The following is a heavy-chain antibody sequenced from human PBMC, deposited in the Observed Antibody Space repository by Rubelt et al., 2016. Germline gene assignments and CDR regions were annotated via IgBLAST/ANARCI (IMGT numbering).Heavy chain of an antibody. CDR1: GFSVSNNS. D-gene: IGHD3-16*01. Sequence: EVQLVESGGGLVQPGGSLRLSCAASGFSVSNNSMSWVRQAPGKGLEWVAVICSGGGTSYADPVKGRFTISRHNSKNTLYLEMNSLGTEDTAVYYCAGDYGGNYWGQGTLVTVSS. CDR3: AGDYGGNY. CDR2: ICSGGGT. V-gene: IGHV3-53*04. J-gene: IGHJ4*02.